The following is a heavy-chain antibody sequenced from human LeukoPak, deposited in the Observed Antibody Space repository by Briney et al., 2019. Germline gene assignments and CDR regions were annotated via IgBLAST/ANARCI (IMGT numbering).Heavy chain of an antibody. V-gene: IGHV4-39*07. J-gene: IGHJ4*02. Sequence: PSETLSLTCTVSGGSISSSSYYWGWIRQPPGKGLEWIGSIYYSGSTYYNPSLKSRVTISVDTSKNQFSLKLSSVTAADTAVYYCARSFPYSSSWYGYWGQGTLVTVSS. CDR1: GGSISSSSYY. CDR2: IYYSGST. CDR3: ARSFPYSSSWYGY. D-gene: IGHD6-13*01.